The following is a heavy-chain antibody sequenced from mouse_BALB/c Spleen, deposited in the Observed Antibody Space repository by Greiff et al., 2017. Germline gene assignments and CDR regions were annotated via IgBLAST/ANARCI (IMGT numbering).Heavy chain of an antibody. CDR2: IDPYNGGT. CDR3: ARSYYGSKERNFDY. V-gene: IGHV1S135*01. D-gene: IGHD1-1*01. CDR1: GYAFTSYN. Sequence: EVQLVESGPELVKPGASVKVSCKASGYAFTSYNMYWVKQSHGKSLEWIGYIDPYNGGTSYNQKFKGKATLTVDKSSSTAYMHLNSLTSEDSAVYYCARSYYGSKERNFDYWGQGTTLTVSS. J-gene: IGHJ2*01.